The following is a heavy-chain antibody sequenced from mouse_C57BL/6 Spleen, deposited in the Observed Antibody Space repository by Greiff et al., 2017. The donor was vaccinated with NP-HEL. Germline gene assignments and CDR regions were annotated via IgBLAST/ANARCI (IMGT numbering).Heavy chain of an antibody. Sequence: VQLQQSGAELVRSGASVKLSCTASGFNIKDDYMHWVKQRPEQGLEWIGWIDPENGDTEYASKFQGKATITADTSSNTAYLQLSSLTSEYTAVYYCTTYSPVGDDWGQGTTLPFSS. CDR2: IDPENGDT. J-gene: IGHJ2*01. D-gene: IGHD1-1*01. V-gene: IGHV14-4*01. CDR3: TTYSPVGDD. CDR1: GFNIKDDY.